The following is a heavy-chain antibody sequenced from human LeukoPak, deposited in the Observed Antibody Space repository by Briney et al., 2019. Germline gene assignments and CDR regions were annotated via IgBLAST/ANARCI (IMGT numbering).Heavy chain of an antibody. Sequence: GASVNVSCKASGYTFTNYYIHWVRQAPGQGLEWMGIIKLGGSTTTYTQRIQYTQKFQDRVTMTWDTSTSTAYMDLSSLRSEDAAVYYCAREIPESYYFDYWGQGTLVTVSS. CDR2: IKLGGSTT. D-gene: IGHD1-14*01. V-gene: IGHV1-46*03. CDR1: GYTFTNYY. J-gene: IGHJ4*02. CDR3: AREIPESYYFDY.